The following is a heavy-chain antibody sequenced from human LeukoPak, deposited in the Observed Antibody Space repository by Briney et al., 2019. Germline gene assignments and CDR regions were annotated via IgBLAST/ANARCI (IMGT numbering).Heavy chain of an antibody. V-gene: IGHV4-38-2*02. CDR1: GYSISSGYY. D-gene: IGHD1-26*01. CDR3: ARGWEYFDY. CDR2: IYHSGST. Sequence: PSETLSLTCTVSGYSISSGYYWGWIRQPPGKGLEWIGSIYHSGSTYYNPSLKSRVTISVDTSKNQFSLKLSSVTAADTAVYYCARGWEYFDYWGQGTLVTVSS. J-gene: IGHJ4*02.